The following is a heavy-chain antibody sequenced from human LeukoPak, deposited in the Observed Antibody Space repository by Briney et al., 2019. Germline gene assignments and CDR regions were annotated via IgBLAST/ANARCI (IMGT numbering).Heavy chain of an antibody. V-gene: IGHV3-23*01. D-gene: IGHD1-26*01. CDR1: GFTFSSYA. Sequence: GGSLTLSCAASGFTFSSYAMSWPRQAPGKGREWVSAISGSGGSTYYADSVKGRFTISRDNCKNTLYLQMNSLRAEDTAVYYCAKSGMVGATKYFDYWGQGTLVTVSS. CDR2: ISGSGGST. J-gene: IGHJ4*02. CDR3: AKSGMVGATKYFDY.